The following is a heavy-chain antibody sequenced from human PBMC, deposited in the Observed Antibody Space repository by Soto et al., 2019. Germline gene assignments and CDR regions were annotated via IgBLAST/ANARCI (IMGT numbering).Heavy chain of an antibody. CDR3: ASRSGAAAGNYYGMDV. CDR1: GYSFTIYW. CDR2: IDPSDSYT. D-gene: IGHD6-13*01. V-gene: IGHV5-10-1*01. J-gene: IGHJ6*02. Sequence: PGESMKISCKGSGYSFTIYWISWVRQMPGKGLEWMGRIDPSDSYTNYSPSFQGHVTISADKSISTAYLQWSSLKASDTAMYYCASRSGAAAGNYYGMDVWGQGTTVTVSS.